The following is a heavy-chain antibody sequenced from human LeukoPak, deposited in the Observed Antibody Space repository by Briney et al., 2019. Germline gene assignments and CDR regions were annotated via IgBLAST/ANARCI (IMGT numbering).Heavy chain of an antibody. V-gene: IGHV3-23*01. D-gene: IGHD3-22*01. CDR3: VKNGYDSSGYLYFDY. CDR2: ISGGGGST. Sequence: PGGSLRLSCLASGFTFSTYAMSWVRQAPGKGLEWVSAISGGGGSTYYADSVKGRFTISRDNSRNTLYLQMNSLRVKDTAIYYCVKNGYDSSGYLYFDYWGQGTLVTVSS. CDR1: GFTFSTYA. J-gene: IGHJ4*02.